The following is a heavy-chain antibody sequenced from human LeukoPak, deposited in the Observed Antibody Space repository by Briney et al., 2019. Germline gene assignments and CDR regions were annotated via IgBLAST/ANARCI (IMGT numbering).Heavy chain of an antibody. V-gene: IGHV4-39*01. Sequence: SETLSLTCTVSGGSIGSSTYYWGWIRQPPGKGLEWIGSIYYSGSTYYNSSLKSRVTISVDTSKSQFSLRLTSLTAADTAVYYCARGVKHSSSWYKGEVDFWGQGTLVTVSS. CDR1: GGSIGSSTYY. CDR2: IYYSGST. J-gene: IGHJ4*02. D-gene: IGHD6-13*01. CDR3: ARGVKHSSSWYKGEVDF.